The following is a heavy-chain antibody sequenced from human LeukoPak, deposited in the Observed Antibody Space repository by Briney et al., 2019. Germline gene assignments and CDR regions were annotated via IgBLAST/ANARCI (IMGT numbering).Heavy chain of an antibody. V-gene: IGHV3-74*01. CDR1: GFTFTNYW. Sequence: PGGSLRLSCAASGFTFTNYWMHWVRRAPGKGLVWVSRINSDGTTTTYADSVKGRFTISRDNAKNTLYLQMNSLRAEDTAVYYCSRYLTAWGQGIMVTVYS. D-gene: IGHD4/OR15-4a*01. CDR2: INSDGTTT. CDR3: SRYLTA. J-gene: IGHJ3*01.